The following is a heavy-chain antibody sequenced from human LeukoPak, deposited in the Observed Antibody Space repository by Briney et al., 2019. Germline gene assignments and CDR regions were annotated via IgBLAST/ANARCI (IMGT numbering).Heavy chain of an antibody. Sequence: PGGSLRLSCAASGFTFSSYAMHWVRQAPGKGLEWVAVISYDGSNKYYADSVKGRFTISRDNSKNMLYLQMDSLRAEDTAVYYCAKDLHLMVSYGMDVWGQGTTVTVSS. J-gene: IGHJ6*02. D-gene: IGHD5-18*01. V-gene: IGHV3-30-3*01. CDR3: AKDLHLMVSYGMDV. CDR2: ISYDGSNK. CDR1: GFTFSSYA.